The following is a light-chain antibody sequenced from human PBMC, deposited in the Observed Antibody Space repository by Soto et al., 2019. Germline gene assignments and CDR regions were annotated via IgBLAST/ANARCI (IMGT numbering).Light chain of an antibody. CDR3: QQYGSSPPSST. Sequence: MTQSPAALSVSPVARATLSCRSSQSVSSYLAWYQQKPGQAPRLVIYDIFTRATGVPTRISGSGSGTEFTLTISRLEPEDFAAYYCQQYGSSPPSSTVGNGKRLEIK. V-gene: IGKV3-20*01. J-gene: IGKJ5*01. CDR2: DIF. CDR1: QSVSSY.